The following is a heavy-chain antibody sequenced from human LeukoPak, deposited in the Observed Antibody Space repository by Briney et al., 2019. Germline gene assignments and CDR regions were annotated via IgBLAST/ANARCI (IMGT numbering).Heavy chain of an antibody. D-gene: IGHD3-9*01. CDR2: ISGSGGST. Sequence: GGSLRLSCAASGFTFSSYAMSWVRQAPGKGLEWVSAISGSGGSTYYADSVKGRFTISRDNSKNTLYLQMNSLRAEDTAVYYCAKDPLRYFDWVNPPPHYFDYWGQGTLVTVSS. CDR3: AKDPLRYFDWVNPPPHYFDY. J-gene: IGHJ4*02. V-gene: IGHV3-23*01. CDR1: GFTFSSYA.